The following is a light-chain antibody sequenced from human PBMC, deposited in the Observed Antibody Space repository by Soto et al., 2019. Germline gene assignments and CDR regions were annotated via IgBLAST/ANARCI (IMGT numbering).Light chain of an antibody. J-gene: IGLJ3*02. CDR3: CSYSGSTNKWV. CDR2: EGS. Sequence: QSALTQPASVSGSPGQSITISCTGTNSDIGSYNLVSWYQQHPGEAPKILIYEGSKRPSGVSNRFSGSKSGNTASLTISGLQDEDEADYFCCSYSGSTNKWVFGGGTKLTVL. CDR1: NSDIGSYNL. V-gene: IGLV2-23*01.